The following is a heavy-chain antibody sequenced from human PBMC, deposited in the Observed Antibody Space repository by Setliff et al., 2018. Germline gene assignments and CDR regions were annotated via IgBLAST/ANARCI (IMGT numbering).Heavy chain of an antibody. D-gene: IGHD2-15*01. CDR3: ARDRRNIVVAVVNAAFDI. Sequence: ASVKVSCKASSYTFSSYGISWVRQAPGQGLEWMGWISPYNGDTNYAQNLQGRVTMTTDTSTSTAYMELRSLRSDDTAVYYCARDRRNIVVAVVNAAFDIWGQGTMVTVS. J-gene: IGHJ3*02. V-gene: IGHV1-18*01. CDR2: ISPYNGDT. CDR1: SYTFSSYG.